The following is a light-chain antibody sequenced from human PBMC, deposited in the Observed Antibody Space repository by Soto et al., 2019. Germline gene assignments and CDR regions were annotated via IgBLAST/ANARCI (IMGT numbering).Light chain of an antibody. V-gene: IGKV3D-20*01. CDR1: QSVGNNL. Sequence: VLTQSPATLSLSPGERATLSCGASQSVGNNLLAWYQQKPGLAPRLLIYDASSRATDIPVRFSAGGSGTDFPLTIDKLEPEDFAVYYCQHFDGSSITFGQGTRLEIK. CDR2: DAS. CDR3: QHFDGSSIT. J-gene: IGKJ5*01.